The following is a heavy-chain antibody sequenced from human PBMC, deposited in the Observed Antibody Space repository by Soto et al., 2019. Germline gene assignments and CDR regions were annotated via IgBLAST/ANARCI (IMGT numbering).Heavy chain of an antibody. V-gene: IGHV1-3*01. Sequence: QVQLVQSGAEVKKPGASVKVSCKASGYTFTSYAMHWVRQAPGQTLEWMGWINAGNGNTKYSQKFQGRVTITRDTSTSTAYMELRSLRSEDTAGYYCAKGYFDRSGYCPPALLFGYWGQGTLVTVSS. J-gene: IGHJ4*02. CDR1: GYTFTSYA. D-gene: IGHD3-22*01. CDR2: INAGNGNT. CDR3: AKGYFDRSGYCPPALLFGY.